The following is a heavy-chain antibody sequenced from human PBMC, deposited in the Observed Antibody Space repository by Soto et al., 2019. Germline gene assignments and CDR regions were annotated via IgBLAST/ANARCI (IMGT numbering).Heavy chain of an antibody. CDR2: IYRSGST. CDR3: ARGKTNYFFDL. J-gene: IGHJ4*02. V-gene: IGHV4-30-2*01. D-gene: IGHD3-10*01. CDR1: GGSISRGDFS. Sequence: SETLSLTCVVSGGSISRGDFSWTWIRQPLGKGLEWVGYIYRSGSTYYNPTLKSPVSISLDKSKNQFSLNLTSVTAADTAVYYCARGKTNYFFDLWGQGHLVTVSS.